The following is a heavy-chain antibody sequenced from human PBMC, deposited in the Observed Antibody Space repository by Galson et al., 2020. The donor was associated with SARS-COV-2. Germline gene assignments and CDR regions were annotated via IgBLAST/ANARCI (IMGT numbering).Heavy chain of an antibody. Sequence: SESLSLTCAVYGGSFSGYYWSWIRQPPGKGLEWIGAINHSGSTNYNPSLKSRVTISVDTSKNQFSLKLSSVTAADTAVYYCAREGYSYGYAYMDVWGKGTTVIVSS. D-gene: IGHD5-18*01. J-gene: IGHJ6*03. CDR1: GGSFSGYY. CDR2: INHSGST. CDR3: AREGYSYGYAYMDV. V-gene: IGHV4-34*01.